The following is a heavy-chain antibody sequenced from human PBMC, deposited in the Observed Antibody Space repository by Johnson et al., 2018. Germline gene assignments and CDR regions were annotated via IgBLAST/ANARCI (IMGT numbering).Heavy chain of an antibody. CDR3: AKDIPSRIYCGGDCSHDAFDI. V-gene: IGHV3-43D*03. D-gene: IGHD2-21*02. CDR2: ISWDGGST. Sequence: EVQLVESGGVVVQPGGSLRLSCAASGFTFDDYAMHWVRQAPGKGLEWVSLISWDGGSTYYADSVKGRFTISRDNSKNSLYLQMNSLRAEDTALYYCAKDIPSRIYCGGDCSHDAFDIWGQGTTVTVSS. CDR1: GFTFDDYA. J-gene: IGHJ3*02.